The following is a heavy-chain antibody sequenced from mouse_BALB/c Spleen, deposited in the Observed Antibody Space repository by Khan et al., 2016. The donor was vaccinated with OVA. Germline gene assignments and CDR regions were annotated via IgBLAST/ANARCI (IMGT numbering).Heavy chain of an antibody. CDR3: AINYMYDVYFDY. D-gene: IGHD2-14*01. CDR1: GYTFTSYV. CDR2: IYPFNDDT. V-gene: IGHV1S136*01. Sequence: VQLQQSGPELVKPGASVKMSCKASGYTFTSYVIHWVKQKAGQGLEWIGYIYPFNDDTKYNEKFKGKVTLPSDRSSSTAYMELRSLTSEDSAGYYCAINYMYDVYFDYGGQGTTLAVSS. J-gene: IGHJ2*01.